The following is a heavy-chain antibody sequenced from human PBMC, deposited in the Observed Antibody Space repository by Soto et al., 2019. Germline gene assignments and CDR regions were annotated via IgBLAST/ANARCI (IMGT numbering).Heavy chain of an antibody. J-gene: IGHJ4*02. D-gene: IGHD3-22*01. CDR3: ARGDGDYYDGNGYLGRH. CDR1: GFTFSSYW. V-gene: IGHV3-74*01. Sequence: EVQLVESGGGIVQPGGSLILSCAASGFTFSSYWMHWVRQAPGKGLVWVSRINSDGSRTSYADSAKGRFTISRDNAKNTVYLQMNSLRAEDTAVYYCARGDGDYYDGNGYLGRHWGQGTLVTVSS. CDR2: INSDGSRT.